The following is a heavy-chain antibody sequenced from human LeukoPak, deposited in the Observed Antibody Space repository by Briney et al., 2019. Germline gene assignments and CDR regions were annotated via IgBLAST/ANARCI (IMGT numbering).Heavy chain of an antibody. J-gene: IGHJ4*02. Sequence: SETLSLTCTVSGGSISSYYWSWIRQPAGKGLEWSGRIYTSGSTTYNPSLKSRVTMSVDTSKNQFSLKLSSVTAADTAVYYCARDRISYSSSWYGVWGQGTLVTVSS. D-gene: IGHD6-13*01. CDR3: ARDRISYSSSWYGV. V-gene: IGHV4-4*07. CDR1: GGSISSYY. CDR2: IYTSGST.